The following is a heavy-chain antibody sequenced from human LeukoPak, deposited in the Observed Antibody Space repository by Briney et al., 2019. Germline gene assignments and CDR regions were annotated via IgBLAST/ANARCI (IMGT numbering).Heavy chain of an antibody. Sequence: GGSLRLSCAASGFTFSSYAMSWVRQAPGKGLEWVSAIIGSGGSTYYADSVKGRFTISRDNSKNTLYLQMNSLRAEDTAVYYCAKRYYDILTGYLATIDYWGQGTLVTVSS. CDR2: IIGSGGST. D-gene: IGHD3-9*01. V-gene: IGHV3-23*01. J-gene: IGHJ4*02. CDR3: AKRYYDILTGYLATIDY. CDR1: GFTFSSYA.